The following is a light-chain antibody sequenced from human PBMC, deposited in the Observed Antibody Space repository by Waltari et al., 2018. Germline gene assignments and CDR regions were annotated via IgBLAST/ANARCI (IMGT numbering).Light chain of an antibody. CDR3: GSYTSISTYV. Sequence: QSALTQPASVSGSPGQSITISCTGTSSDLGGYNYVSWYQQHPGKAPKLVIYEVSNRPSGVSSRFSGSKSGNTASLTISGLQAEDEADYYCGSYTSISTYVFGTGTKVTVL. J-gene: IGLJ1*01. CDR1: SSDLGGYNY. V-gene: IGLV2-14*01. CDR2: EVS.